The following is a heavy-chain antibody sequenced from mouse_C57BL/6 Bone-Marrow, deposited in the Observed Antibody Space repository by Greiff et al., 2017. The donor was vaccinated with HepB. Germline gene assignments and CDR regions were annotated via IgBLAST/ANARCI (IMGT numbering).Heavy chain of an antibody. Sequence: VQLQQSGAELVKPGASVKLSCKASGYTFTSYWMHWVKQRPGQGLEWIGMIHPNSGSTNYNEKFKSKATLTVDKSSSTAYMQLSSLTSEDSAVYYCARSHYGSSDYWGQGTTLTVSS. CDR1: GYTFTSYW. CDR3: ARSHYGSSDY. D-gene: IGHD1-1*01. CDR2: IHPNSGST. J-gene: IGHJ2*01. V-gene: IGHV1-64*01.